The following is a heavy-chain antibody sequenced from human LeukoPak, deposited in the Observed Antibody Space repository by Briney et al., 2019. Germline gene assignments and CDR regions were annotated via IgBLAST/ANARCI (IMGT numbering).Heavy chain of an antibody. V-gene: IGHV4-59*01. CDR2: IYYSGST. D-gene: IGHD4-17*01. CDR1: DGSISSYY. CDR3: AREQMTTVTTRGDWFDP. Sequence: SETLSLTRTVSDGSISSYYWSWIRQPPGEGLEWIGYIYYSGSTNYNPSLKSRVTISVDTSKSQFSLKLSSVTAADTAVYYCAREQMTTVTTRGDWFDPWGQGTLVTASS. J-gene: IGHJ5*02.